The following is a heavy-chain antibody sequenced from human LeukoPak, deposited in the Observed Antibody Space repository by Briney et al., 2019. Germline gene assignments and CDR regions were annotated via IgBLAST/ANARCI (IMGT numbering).Heavy chain of an antibody. CDR2: ISSTSIYI. Sequence: GGSLRLSCAASGFTFSSYSLNWVRQAPGKGLEWVSSISSTSIYIYYADSVKGRFTISRDNAKNSLYLQMNSLRAEDTAVYYCARGLGSYSNYARGTSYAFDIWGQGTMVTVSS. V-gene: IGHV3-21*04. CDR1: GFTFSSYS. J-gene: IGHJ3*02. D-gene: IGHD4-11*01. CDR3: ARGLGSYSNYARGTSYAFDI.